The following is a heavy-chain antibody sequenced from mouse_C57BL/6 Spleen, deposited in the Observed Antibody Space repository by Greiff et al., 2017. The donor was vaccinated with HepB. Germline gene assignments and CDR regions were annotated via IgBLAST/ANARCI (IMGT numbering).Heavy chain of an antibody. CDR1: GYTFTDYN. CDR3: ARKTYYYGSSYGYFDY. V-gene: IGHV1-18*01. CDR2: INPNNGGT. Sequence: EVQLQQSGPELVKPGASVKIPCKASGYTFTDYNMDWVKQSHGKSLEWIGDINPNNGGTSYNQKFKGKATLTVDKSSSTAYMELRSLTSEDTAVYYCARKTYYYGSSYGYFDYWGQGTTLTVSS. D-gene: IGHD1-1*01. J-gene: IGHJ2*01.